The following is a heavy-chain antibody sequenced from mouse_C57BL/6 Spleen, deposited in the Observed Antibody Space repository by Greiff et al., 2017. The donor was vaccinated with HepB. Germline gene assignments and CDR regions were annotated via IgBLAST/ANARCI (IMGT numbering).Heavy chain of an antibody. V-gene: IGHV8-8*01. CDR3: ARMIQYDGVVYVDY. D-gene: IGHD2-14*01. CDR2: IWWDDDK. Sequence: QVTLKESGPGILQPSQTLSLTCSFSGFSLSTFGMGVGWIRQPSGPGLEWLAHIWWDDDKYYNPALKRRLTISKDTSKNQVFLKIANVDSAYTATYYCARMIQYDGVVYVDYWGQGTTLTVSS. CDR1: GFSLSTFGMG. J-gene: IGHJ2*01.